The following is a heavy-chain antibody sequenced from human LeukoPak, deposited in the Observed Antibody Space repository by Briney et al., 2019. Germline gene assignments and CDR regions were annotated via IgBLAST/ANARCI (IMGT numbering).Heavy chain of an antibody. D-gene: IGHD3-10*01. J-gene: IGHJ6*02. CDR2: IYYSGST. V-gene: IGHV4-30-4*01. CDR3: ARAHYGSGSYYHYYYYYGMDV. Sequence: SETLSLTCTVSGGSISSGDYYWSWIRQPPGKGLEWIGYIYYSGSTYYNPSLKSRVTISVDTSKNQFSLKLSSVTATDTAVYYCARAHYGSGSYYHYYYYYGMDVWGQGTTVTVSS. CDR1: GGSISSGDYY.